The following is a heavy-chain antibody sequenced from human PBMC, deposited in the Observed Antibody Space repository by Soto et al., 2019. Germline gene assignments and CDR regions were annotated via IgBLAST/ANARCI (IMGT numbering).Heavy chain of an antibody. J-gene: IGHJ6*03. D-gene: IGHD3-10*01. Sequence: GGSLRLSCAASGFTFSDYYMSWIRQAPGKGLEWVSYISSSGSTIYYADSVKGRFTISRDNAKNSLYLQMNSLRAEDTAVYYCARANGDYYGSGSYYHLAVGKPHYYYYYYMDVWGKGTTVTVSS. CDR1: GFTFSDYY. CDR2: ISSSGSTI. V-gene: IGHV3-11*01. CDR3: ARANGDYYGSGSYYHLAVGKPHYYYYYYMDV.